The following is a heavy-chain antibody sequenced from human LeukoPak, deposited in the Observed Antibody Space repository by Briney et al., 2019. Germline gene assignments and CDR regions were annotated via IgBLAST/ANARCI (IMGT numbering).Heavy chain of an antibody. CDR2: VNGVGSAT. CDR3: ARDYDFWGNNWFDP. D-gene: IGHD3/OR15-3a*01. CDR1: GFTFSNYW. Sequence: GGSLRLSCAASGFTFSNYWMHGVRQAPGKGLVWVSRVNGVGSATNYADSVKGRFTISRDNAKNTLYLQMNSLRPEDTAVYYCARDYDFWGNNWFDPWGQGTLVTVSS. J-gene: IGHJ5*02. V-gene: IGHV3-74*01.